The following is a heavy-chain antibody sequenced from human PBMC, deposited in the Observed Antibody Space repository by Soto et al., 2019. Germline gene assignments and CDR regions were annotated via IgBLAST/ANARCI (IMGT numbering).Heavy chain of an antibody. V-gene: IGHV6-1*01. J-gene: IGHJ5*02. D-gene: IGHD2-21*01. CDR2: TYYRSKWYN. CDR3: ARDGAFPYNWFDP. Sequence: LQALSPTCTISGDGVSSNSAAWSWIRQSPSRGLEWLGRTYYRSKWYNDYAVSVKSRITINPATSKNQFSLQLNSVTPEDTAVYYCARDGAFPYNWFDPWGQGTLVTVSS. CDR1: GDGVSSNSAA.